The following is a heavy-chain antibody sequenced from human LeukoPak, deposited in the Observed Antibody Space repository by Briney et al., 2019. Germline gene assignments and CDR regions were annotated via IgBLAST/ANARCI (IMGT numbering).Heavy chain of an antibody. Sequence: SETLSLTCTVSGGSISSYSWSWIRQPAGKGLEWIGRIYTSGSTNYNPSLKSRVTMSVDTSKNQFSLKLSSVTAADTAVYYCAGEARSTIAVLYYFDYWGQGTLVTVSS. V-gene: IGHV4-4*07. D-gene: IGHD6-19*01. J-gene: IGHJ4*02. CDR3: AGEARSTIAVLYYFDY. CDR1: GGSISSYS. CDR2: IYTSGST.